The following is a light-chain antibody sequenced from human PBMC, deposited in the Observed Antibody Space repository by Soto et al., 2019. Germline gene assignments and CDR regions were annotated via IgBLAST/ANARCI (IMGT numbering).Light chain of an antibody. Sequence: DIQLTQSPPFLSASVGDRVTVTCRASQTINNYLAWFRKKEGKAPEFLIYPASTLQGGVPSRFSCHGFGINFTLTISSLQPEDFATYYCQQLRAYPHTFGQGNKLDIK. CDR1: QTINNY. CDR3: QQLRAYPHT. CDR2: PAS. V-gene: IGKV1-9*01. J-gene: IGKJ2*01.